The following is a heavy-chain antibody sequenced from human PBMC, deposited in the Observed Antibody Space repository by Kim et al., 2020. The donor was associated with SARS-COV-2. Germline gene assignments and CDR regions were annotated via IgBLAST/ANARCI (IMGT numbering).Heavy chain of an antibody. V-gene: IGHV3-30*18. J-gene: IGHJ6*02. CDR3: VKEEGSGYISGLTYYYYGMDV. CDR1: GFTFSSYG. D-gene: IGHD6-19*01. CDR2: ISYDGSNK. Sequence: GGSLRLSCAASGFTFSSYGMHWVRQAPGKGLEWVAVISYDGSNKYYADSVKGRFTISRDNSKNTLYLQMNSMRAEDTAVYYCVKEEGSGYISGLTYYYYGMDVWGQGTTVTVSS.